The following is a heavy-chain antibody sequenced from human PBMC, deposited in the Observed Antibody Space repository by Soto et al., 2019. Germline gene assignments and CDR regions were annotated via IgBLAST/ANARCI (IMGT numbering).Heavy chain of an antibody. CDR1: GGSISSYY. J-gene: IGHJ5*02. CDR2: IYYSGST. V-gene: IGHV4-59*01. D-gene: IGHD6-13*01. Sequence: SETLSLTCTVSGGSISSYYWSWIRQPPGKGLEWIGYIYYSGSTNYNPSLKSRVTISVDTSKNQFSLKLSSVTAADTAVYYCARDLTGGIAWFDPWGQGTLVTGSS. CDR3: ARDLTGGIAWFDP.